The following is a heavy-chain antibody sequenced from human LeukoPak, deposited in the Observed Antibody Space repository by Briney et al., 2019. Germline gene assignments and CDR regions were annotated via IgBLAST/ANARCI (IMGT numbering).Heavy chain of an antibody. V-gene: IGHV4-38-2*01. D-gene: IGHD1-14*01. CDR3: ARHVYVSYYYYYMDV. CDR1: GYSISSGYY. CDR2: IYHSGST. J-gene: IGHJ6*03. Sequence: SETLSLTCAVSGYSISSGYYWGWIRQPTGKGLEWIGSIYHSGSTYYNPSLKSRVTISVDTSKNQFSLKLSSVTAADTAVYYCARHVYVSYYYYYMDVWGKGTTVTVSS.